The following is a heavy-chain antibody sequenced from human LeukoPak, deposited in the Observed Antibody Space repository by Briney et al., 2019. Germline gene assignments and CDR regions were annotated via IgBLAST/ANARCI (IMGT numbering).Heavy chain of an antibody. CDR2: ISYDGSNK. CDR3: ARDITMVRGVMGLYGMDV. CDR1: GFTFSSYA. J-gene: IGHJ6*02. D-gene: IGHD3-10*01. Sequence: GRSLRLPCAASGFTFSSYAMHWVRQAPGKGLEWVAVISYDGSNKYYADSVKGRFTISRDNSKNTLYLQMSSLRAEDTAVYYCARDITMVRGVMGLYGMDVWGQGTTVTVSS. V-gene: IGHV3-30*04.